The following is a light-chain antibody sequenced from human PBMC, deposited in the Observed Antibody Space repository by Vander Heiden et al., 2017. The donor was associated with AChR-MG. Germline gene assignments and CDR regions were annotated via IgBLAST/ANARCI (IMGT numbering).Light chain of an antibody. CDR3: QSYDRSLIASV. Sequence: QSVRTPPPPVPGAPGPRVPIPCPGGTSNIGPGYDTHWSQQYPGTAPQLLLYVNNIRPSGVPDRFSGSKSGTSASLAITGLQAEDEAIYYCQSYDRSLIASVFGTGTKVTVL. CDR1: TSNIGPGYD. J-gene: IGLJ1*01. V-gene: IGLV1-40*01. CDR2: VNN.